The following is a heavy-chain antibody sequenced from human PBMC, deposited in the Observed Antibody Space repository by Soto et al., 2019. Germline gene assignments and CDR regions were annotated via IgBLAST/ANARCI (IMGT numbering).Heavy chain of an antibody. D-gene: IGHD5-18*01. V-gene: IGHV1-8*01. CDR3: ARRRGYSYGAREFKI. CDR2: MNPNSGNT. Sequence: ASVKVSCKAPGYTFTSYDINWVRQATGQGLEWMGLMNPNSGNTGYAQKFQGIVTMTRNTSISTAYLELSSLRSEDTSVYYCARRRGYSYGAREFKICRERTMGIV. CDR1: GYTFTSYD. J-gene: IGHJ3*02.